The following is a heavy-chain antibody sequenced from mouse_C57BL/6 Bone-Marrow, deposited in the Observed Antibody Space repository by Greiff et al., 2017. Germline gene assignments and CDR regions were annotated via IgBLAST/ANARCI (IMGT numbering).Heavy chain of an antibody. D-gene: IGHD1-2*01. CDR2: IDPSDSYT. CDR1: GYTFTSYW. J-gene: IGHJ2*01. Sequence: VQLQQPGAELVKPGASVKLSCKASGYTFTSYWMQWVKQRPGQGLEWIGEIDPSDSYTNYNQKFKGKATLTVDTSSSTDYMQLSSLTSEDSAVYYCASYGGYYFGYWGQGTTLTVSS. CDR3: ASYGGYYFGY. V-gene: IGHV1-50*01.